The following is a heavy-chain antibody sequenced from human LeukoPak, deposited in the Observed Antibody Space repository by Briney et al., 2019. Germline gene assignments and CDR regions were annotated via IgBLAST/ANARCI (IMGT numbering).Heavy chain of an antibody. V-gene: IGHV3-23*01. CDR2: ISGSGGST. CDR3: AKGLVPTLGIAVAGTYYGMDV. J-gene: IGHJ6*04. Sequence: GGSLRLSCAASGFTFSSYAVSWVRQAPGKGLEWVSAISGSGGSTYYADSVKGRFTISRDNSKNTLYLQMNSLRAEDTAVYYCAKGLVPTLGIAVAGTYYGMDVWGKGTTVTVSS. CDR1: GFTFSSYA. D-gene: IGHD6-19*01.